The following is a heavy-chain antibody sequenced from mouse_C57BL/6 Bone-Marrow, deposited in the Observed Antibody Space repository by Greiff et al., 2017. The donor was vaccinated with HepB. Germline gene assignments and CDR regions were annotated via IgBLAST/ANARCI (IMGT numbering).Heavy chain of an antibody. J-gene: IGHJ2*01. D-gene: IGHD4-1*01. CDR2: ISNGGGST. Sequence: EVKVEESGGGLVQPGGSLKLSCAASGFTFSDYYMYWVRQTPEKRLEWVAYISNGGGSTYYPDTVKGRFTISRDNAKNTLYLQMSRLKSEDTAMYYCARHASGIFDYWGQGTTLTVSS. V-gene: IGHV5-12*01. CDR3: ARHASGIFDY. CDR1: GFTFSDYY.